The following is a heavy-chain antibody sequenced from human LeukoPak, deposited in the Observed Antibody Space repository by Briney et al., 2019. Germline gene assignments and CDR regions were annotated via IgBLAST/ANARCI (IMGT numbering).Heavy chain of an antibody. D-gene: IGHD1-26*01. CDR3: ATKWELSHFDY. CDR1: GYTLTSYA. V-gene: IGHV7-4-1*02. J-gene: IGHJ4*02. CDR2: INTNTGNP. Sequence: ASVKVSCKASGYTLTSYAMNWVRQAPGQGLEWMGWINTNTGNPTYAQGFTGRFVFSLDTSVSTAYLQISSLKAEDTAVYYCATKWELSHFDYWGQGTLVTVSS.